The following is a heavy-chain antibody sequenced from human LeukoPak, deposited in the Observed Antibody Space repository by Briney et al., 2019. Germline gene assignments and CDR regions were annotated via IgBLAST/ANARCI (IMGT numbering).Heavy chain of an antibody. D-gene: IGHD3-16*01. J-gene: IGHJ4*02. CDR2: IYYSGST. CDR1: GGSISSGGYY. CDR3: ARAGGFFSPFGY. V-gene: IGHV4-31*03. Sequence: PSQTLSLTCTVSGGSISSGGYYWSWIRQHPGDGLEWIGYIYYSGSTYYNPSLKSRVTISIDTSENQFSLKLSSVTAADTAVYYCARAGGFFSPFGYWGQGTLVTVSS.